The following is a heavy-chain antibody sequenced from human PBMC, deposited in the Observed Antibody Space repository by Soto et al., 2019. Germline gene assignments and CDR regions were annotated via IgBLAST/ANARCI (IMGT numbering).Heavy chain of an antibody. D-gene: IGHD1-7*01. CDR2: INSDGSST. J-gene: IGHJ6*02. Sequence: HPGGSLRLSCAASGFTFSSYWMHWVRQAPGKGLVWVSRINSDGSSTSYADSVKGRFTISRGNAKNTLYLQMNSLRAEDTAVYYCARERPENWNFSPSSQYYYYGMDVWGQGTTVTVSS. CDR1: GFTFSSYW. CDR3: ARERPENWNFSPSSQYYYYGMDV. V-gene: IGHV3-74*01.